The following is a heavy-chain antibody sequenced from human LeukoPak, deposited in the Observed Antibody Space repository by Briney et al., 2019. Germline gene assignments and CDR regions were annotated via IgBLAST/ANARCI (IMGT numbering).Heavy chain of an antibody. CDR3: ARDGTPSRRDGYSTDY. D-gene: IGHD5-24*01. Sequence: SETLSLTCNVSGGSISSSGYYWGWIRQPPGKGLEWIGSIYDSGRTYYSPSLKSRVTISVDTSRNQFSLKLTSVTAADTAVYYCARDGTPSRRDGYSTDYWGQGALVTVSS. CDR1: GGSISSSGYY. J-gene: IGHJ4*02. CDR2: IYDSGRT. V-gene: IGHV4-39*07.